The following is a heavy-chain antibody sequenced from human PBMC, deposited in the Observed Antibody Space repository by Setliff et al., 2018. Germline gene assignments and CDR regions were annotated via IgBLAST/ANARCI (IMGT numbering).Heavy chain of an antibody. Sequence: GGSLRLSCAASGVTVSAYDMNWVRQAPGKGLEWAALISYDGSKTYYADSVKGRFIISRDNSMNTLYLQVNSLRPEDTAVYYCARDPRQFFDYWGQGALVTVSS. CDR1: GVTVSAYD. CDR3: ARDPRQFFDY. CDR2: ISYDGSKT. V-gene: IGHV3-30-3*01. D-gene: IGHD4-4*01. J-gene: IGHJ4*02.